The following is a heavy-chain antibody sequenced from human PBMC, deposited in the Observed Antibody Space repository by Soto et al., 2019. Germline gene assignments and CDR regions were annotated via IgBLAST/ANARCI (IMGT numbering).Heavy chain of an antibody. CDR1: GGSFSVYN. CDR2: INHSGST. Sequence: QVRFHRGGEERWSLWEPRPPPCAFLGGSFSVYNWSGFRQPPGKGLEWIGEINHSGSTNYNPSLKSRVTISVDTSKNQFSLKLSSVTAADTAVYYCAREYGDYGVIDYWGQGTLVTVSS. V-gene: IGHV4-34*01. J-gene: IGHJ4*02. D-gene: IGHD4-17*01. CDR3: AREYGDYGVIDY.